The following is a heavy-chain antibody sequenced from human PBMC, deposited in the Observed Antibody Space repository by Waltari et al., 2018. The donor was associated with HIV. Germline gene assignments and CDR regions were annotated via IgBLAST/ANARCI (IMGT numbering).Heavy chain of an antibody. J-gene: IGHJ4*02. V-gene: IGHV3-23*01. CDR1: GFTFSSHA. Sequence: EVQLLESGGGLVQPGGSLRLSCAASGFTFSSHAISWVRQAPGKGLEWVSGISGGGESTYYAASGKGRFTISRDNSKNTLYLQMNSLRAEDTAVYYCAKDSQQLVNYFDYWGQGTLVTVAS. CDR2: ISGGGEST. CDR3: AKDSQQLVNYFDY. D-gene: IGHD6-13*01.